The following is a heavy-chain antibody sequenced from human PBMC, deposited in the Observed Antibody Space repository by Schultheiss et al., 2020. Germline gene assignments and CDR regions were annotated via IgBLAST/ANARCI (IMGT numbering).Heavy chain of an antibody. D-gene: IGHD3/OR15-3a*01. J-gene: IGHJ4*02. CDR3: ARAGGMTLDAAGDY. CDR1: GFTFSSYE. Sequence: GGSLRLSCAASGFTFSSYEMNWVRQAPGKGLEWVSYISSSGSTIYYADSVKGRFTISRDNAKNSLYLQMNSLRAEDTAVYYCARAGGMTLDAAGDYWGQGTRVTVSS. CDR2: ISSSGSTI. V-gene: IGHV3-48*03.